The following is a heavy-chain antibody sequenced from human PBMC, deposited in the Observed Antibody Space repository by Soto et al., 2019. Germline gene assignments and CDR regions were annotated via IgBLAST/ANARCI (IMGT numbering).Heavy chain of an antibody. CDR3: ASRYYYDSSGYSPSDY. V-gene: IGHV3-21*01. CDR1: GFTFSSYS. Sequence: LRLSCAASGFTFSSYSMNWVRQAPGKGLEWVSSISSSSSYIYYADSVKGRFTISRDNAKNSLYLQMNSLRAEDTAVYYCASRYYYDSSGYSPSDYWGQGTLVTVSS. D-gene: IGHD3-22*01. J-gene: IGHJ4*02. CDR2: ISSSSSYI.